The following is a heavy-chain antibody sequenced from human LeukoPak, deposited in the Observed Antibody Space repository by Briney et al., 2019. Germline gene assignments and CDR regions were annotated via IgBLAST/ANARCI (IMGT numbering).Heavy chain of an antibody. D-gene: IGHD3-22*01. CDR2: IYYSGST. J-gene: IGHJ4*02. CDR3: ASGHYDSSGYVDDY. V-gene: IGHV4-59*01. Sequence: SETLSLTCTVSGGSISSYCWSWIRQPPGKGLEWIGYIYYSGSTNYNPSLKSRVTISVDTSKNQFSLKLSSVTAADTAVYYCASGHYDSSGYVDDYWGQGTLVTVSS. CDR1: GGSISSYC.